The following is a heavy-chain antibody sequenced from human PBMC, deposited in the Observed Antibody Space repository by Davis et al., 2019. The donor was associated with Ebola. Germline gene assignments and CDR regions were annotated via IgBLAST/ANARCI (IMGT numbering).Heavy chain of an antibody. Sequence: PSETLSLTCAVPGGSISSSDDYSWSWIRQPPGKGLEWIGSIYHSGSAFYNPSLNNRVTISVDRSENQFSLTLDSVTAADTAVYYCARDHRWTTVDYWGQGTLVTVSS. D-gene: IGHD4-17*01. V-gene: IGHV4-30-2*01. CDR1: GGSISSSDDYS. CDR3: ARDHRWTTVDY. CDR2: IYHSGSA. J-gene: IGHJ4*02.